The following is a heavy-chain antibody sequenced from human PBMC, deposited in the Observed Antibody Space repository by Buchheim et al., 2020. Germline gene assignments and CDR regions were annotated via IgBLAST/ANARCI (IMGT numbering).Heavy chain of an antibody. Sequence: QVQLVESGGGVVQPGRSLRLSCAASGFTFSSYGMHWVRQAPGKGLEWVAVISYDGSNKYYADSVKGRFTISRDNSKNTLYLHMNSLRAEDTAVYYCAKDQDPEIYTMIVVGFDCWGQGTL. CDR1: GFTFSSYG. CDR3: AKDQDPEIYTMIVVGFDC. V-gene: IGHV3-30*18. J-gene: IGHJ4*02. CDR2: ISYDGSNK. D-gene: IGHD3-22*01.